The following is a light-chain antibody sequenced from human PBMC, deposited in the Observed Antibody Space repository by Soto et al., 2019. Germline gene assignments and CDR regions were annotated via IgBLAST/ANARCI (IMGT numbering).Light chain of an antibody. V-gene: IGKV3-11*01. CDR2: GAS. CDR3: QQSSNRPLT. J-gene: IGKJ4*01. Sequence: EIVLMQSPGTLSLSPGERATLSCRASQSVRNYLAWYQQKPGQAPTLLIYGASNRATGIPARFSGSGSGTDFTLTISSLEPEDFAVYYCQQSSNRPLTFGGGTKVEIK. CDR1: QSVRNY.